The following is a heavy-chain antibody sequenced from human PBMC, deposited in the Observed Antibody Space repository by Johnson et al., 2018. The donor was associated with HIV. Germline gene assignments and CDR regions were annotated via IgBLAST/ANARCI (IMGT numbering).Heavy chain of an antibody. CDR3: AKDYEWFGEFVDAFDI. J-gene: IGHJ3*02. CDR2: IRYDGSNK. D-gene: IGHD3-10*01. Sequence: QVQLVESGGGVVQPGRSLRLSCAASGFTFSSYDMHWVRQAPGKGLEWVAFIRYDGSNKYYADSVKGRFTISRDNSKNTLYLQMNSLRAEDTAVYYCAKDYEWFGEFVDAFDIWGQGTMVTVSS. V-gene: IGHV3-30*02. CDR1: GFTFSSYD.